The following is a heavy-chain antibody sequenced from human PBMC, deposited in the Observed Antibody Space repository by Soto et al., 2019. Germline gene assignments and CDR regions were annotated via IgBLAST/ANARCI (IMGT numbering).Heavy chain of an antibody. CDR2: ISYDGSNK. V-gene: IGHV3-30*18. D-gene: IGHD3-9*01. Sequence: PGGSLRLSCAASGFTFSSYGMHWVRQAPGKGLEWVAVISYDGSNKYYADSVKGRFTISRDNSKNTLYLQMNSLRAEDTAVYYCAKDKGYFDWLLKYYFDYWGQGTLVTVS. CDR1: GFTFSSYG. J-gene: IGHJ4*02. CDR3: AKDKGYFDWLLKYYFDY.